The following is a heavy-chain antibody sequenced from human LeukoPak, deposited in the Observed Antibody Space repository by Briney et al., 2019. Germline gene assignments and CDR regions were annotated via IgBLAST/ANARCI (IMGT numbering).Heavy chain of an antibody. J-gene: IGHJ4*02. CDR1: RFTSDDYA. CDR3: AKDMLPGIAAAGTDY. Sequence: GMSLRLSCSASRFTSDDYAMLWVRQAPGKGLEGVSGISWNSGSIGYEDSVKGRFTISRDNAKNSLYLQMNSLRAEDTALYYCAKDMLPGIAAAGTDYWGQGTLVTVAS. V-gene: IGHV3-9*01. CDR2: ISWNSGSI. D-gene: IGHD6-13*01.